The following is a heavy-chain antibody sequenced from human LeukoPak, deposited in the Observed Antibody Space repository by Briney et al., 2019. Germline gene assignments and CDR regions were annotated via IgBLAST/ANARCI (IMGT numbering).Heavy chain of an antibody. J-gene: IGHJ4*02. CDR3: ARKLIPEQLVLNF. V-gene: IGHV4-59*01. CDR1: GGSIRSYY. Sequence: SETLSLTCTVSGGSIRSYYWGWIRQPPGKGLEWIAYIYYSGSTNYNPSLKSRVTISVDTSKNQFSLNLRSVTPEDTAVYHCARKLIPEQLVLNFWGQGTLVTVSS. D-gene: IGHD6-13*01. CDR2: IYYSGST.